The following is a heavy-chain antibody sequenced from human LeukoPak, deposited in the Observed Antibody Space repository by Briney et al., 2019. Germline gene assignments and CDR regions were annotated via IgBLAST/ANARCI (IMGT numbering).Heavy chain of an antibody. D-gene: IGHD6-19*01. CDR1: GFTFSNSA. Sequence: GGSLRLSCAASGFTFSNSAMSWVRQAPGKGLEWASTLSGSGITTYYADSVKGRFTISRDNSKNTLYLQMNSLRAEDTAVYYCAKGIYSSGWSYFDYWGHGTLVTVSS. CDR2: LSGSGITT. J-gene: IGHJ4*01. V-gene: IGHV3-23*01. CDR3: AKGIYSSGWSYFDY.